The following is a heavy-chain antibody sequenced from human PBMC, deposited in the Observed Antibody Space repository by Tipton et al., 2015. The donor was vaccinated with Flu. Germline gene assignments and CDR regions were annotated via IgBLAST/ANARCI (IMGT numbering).Heavy chain of an antibody. CDR2: FYDGGST. CDR3: ARGSGYSSAFE. D-gene: IGHD6-19*01. Sequence: TLSLTCSVSGGSISRSSSHWGWIRQPPGKGLEWIGSFYDGGSTYYNASLKSRVTISVDTSNNQFSLKLSFVTAADTAVYFCARGSGYSSAFEWGQGTKVTVSS. CDR1: GGSISRSSSH. V-gene: IGHV4-39*07. J-gene: IGHJ3*01.